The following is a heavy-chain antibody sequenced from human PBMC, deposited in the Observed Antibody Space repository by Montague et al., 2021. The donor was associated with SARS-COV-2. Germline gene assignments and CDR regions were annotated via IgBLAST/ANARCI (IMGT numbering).Heavy chain of an antibody. D-gene: IGHD1-7*01. Sequence: PALVKPTQTLTLTCTFSGFSLSTSGMCVSWIRQPPGKALEWLARIDWDDDKYYSTSLKTRLTISKDTSKNQVVLTMTNMDPVDTATYYCARETGTPVSLDYWGQGTLVTVSS. CDR1: GFSLSTSGMC. J-gene: IGHJ4*02. CDR3: ARETGTPVSLDY. V-gene: IGHV2-70*11. CDR2: IDWDDDK.